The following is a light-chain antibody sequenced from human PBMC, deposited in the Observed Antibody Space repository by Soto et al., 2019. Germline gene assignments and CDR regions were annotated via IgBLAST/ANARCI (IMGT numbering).Light chain of an antibody. CDR1: QYINNY. J-gene: IGKJ4*01. V-gene: IGKV1-27*01. CDR2: AAS. CDR3: QTYNSAPLT. Sequence: DIQMTQSPSTLSAALGDRVTIACRASQYINNYLAWYQQKPGKFPKLLIYAASTLHSGVPPRFSGSGSGTDFTLPISRLQPGDVATYSSQTYNSAPLTFRGGTKVDI.